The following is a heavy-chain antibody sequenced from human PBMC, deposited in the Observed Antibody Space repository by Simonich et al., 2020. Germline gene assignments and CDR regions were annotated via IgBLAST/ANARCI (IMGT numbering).Heavy chain of an antibody. CDR2: INPNSGGT. D-gene: IGHD3-10*01. J-gene: IGHJ6*02. Sequence: GAEVKKPGASVKVSCKASGYTFTGYYMHWVRQAPGQGLEWMGRINPNSGGTNYAQKFQGRVTMTRDTSISTAYMELSRLRSDDTAVDYCARVPGIYYYYGMDVWGQGTTVTVSS. CDR3: ARVPGIYYYYGMDV. V-gene: IGHV1-2*06. CDR1: GYTFTGYY.